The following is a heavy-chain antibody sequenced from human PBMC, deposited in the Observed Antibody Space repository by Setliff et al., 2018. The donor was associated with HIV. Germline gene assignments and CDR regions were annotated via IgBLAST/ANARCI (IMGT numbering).Heavy chain of an antibody. D-gene: IGHD3-10*01. CDR3: AADVPEAGSGELDY. Sequence: GGSLRLSCAASGFIFSNAWMTWVRQAPGKGLEWVARIKNGGSTDYPAPVKDRFTISRDDSRNTLYLQMNSLKTEDTAVYYCAADVPEAGSGELDYWGQGTLVTVSS. CDR1: GFIFSNAW. CDR2: IKNGGST. V-gene: IGHV3-15*01. J-gene: IGHJ4*02.